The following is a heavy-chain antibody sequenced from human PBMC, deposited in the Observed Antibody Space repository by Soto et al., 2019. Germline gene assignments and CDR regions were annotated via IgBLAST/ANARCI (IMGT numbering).Heavy chain of an antibody. Sequence: GGSLILSCAASGFTFSSYGMHWVRQAPGKGLEWVAVIWYDGSNKYYADSVKGRFTISRDNSKNTLYLQMNSLRAEDTAVYYCARDSWNDGIDAFDIWGQGTMVTVSS. J-gene: IGHJ3*02. CDR3: ARDSWNDGIDAFDI. CDR2: IWYDGSNK. CDR1: GFTFSSYG. D-gene: IGHD1-1*01. V-gene: IGHV3-33*01.